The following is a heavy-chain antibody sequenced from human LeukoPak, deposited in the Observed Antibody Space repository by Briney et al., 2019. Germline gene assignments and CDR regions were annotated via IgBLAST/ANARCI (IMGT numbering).Heavy chain of an antibody. CDR2: IIPILGIA. J-gene: IGHJ4*02. CDR3: ARTYDSSGYSPDY. D-gene: IGHD3-22*01. V-gene: IGHV1-69*04. CDR1: GGTFSSYA. Sequence: SVKVSCKASGGTFSSYAISWVRQAPGQGLEWMGRIIPILGIANYAQKFQGRVTITADKSTSTAYMELSSLRSEDTAVYYCARTYDSSGYSPDYWGQGTLVIVSS.